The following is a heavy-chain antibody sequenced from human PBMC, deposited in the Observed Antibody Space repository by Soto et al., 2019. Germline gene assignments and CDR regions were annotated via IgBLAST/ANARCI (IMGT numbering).Heavy chain of an antibody. Sequence: SSETLSLTCVVSGGTIISGGYSWSWIRQPPGKGLEWIGYIYHSGSPYYNPSLKSRVTISVDRSKNQFSLKLSSVTAADTAVYYCARGPPFGYWGQGTLVTVSS. D-gene: IGHD3-10*01. CDR3: ARGPPFGY. J-gene: IGHJ4*02. CDR1: GGTIISGGYS. CDR2: IYHSGSP. V-gene: IGHV4-30-2*01.